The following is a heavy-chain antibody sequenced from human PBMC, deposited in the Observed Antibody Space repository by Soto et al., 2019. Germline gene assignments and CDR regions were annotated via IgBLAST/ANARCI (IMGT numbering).Heavy chain of an antibody. J-gene: IGHJ6*02. CDR3: ARDLDTGDRLTYYYGMHV. D-gene: IGHD7-27*01. V-gene: IGHV3-7*01. CDR1: GFTFSSYW. Sequence: GGSLRLSCAASGFTFSSYWMSWVRQAPGRGLEWVANIKQDGSEKYYVDSVKGRFTISRDNAKNSLYLQMNSLRAEDTAVYYGARDLDTGDRLTYYYGMHVWGPGTTVTVYS. CDR2: IKQDGSEK.